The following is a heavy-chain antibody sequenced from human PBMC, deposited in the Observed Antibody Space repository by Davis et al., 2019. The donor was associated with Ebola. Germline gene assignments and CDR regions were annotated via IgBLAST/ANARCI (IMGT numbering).Heavy chain of an antibody. CDR1: GYTLTELS. CDR2: ISYDGSNK. V-gene: IGHV3-30-3*01. J-gene: IGHJ4*02. D-gene: IGHD3-3*01. CDR3: ARDGYDFWSGYFEWDY. Sequence: SCKVSGYTLTELSMHWVRQAPGKGLEWVAVISYDGSNKYYADSVKGRFTISRDNSKNTLYLQMNSLRAEDTAVYYCARDGYDFWSGYFEWDYWGQGTLVTVSS.